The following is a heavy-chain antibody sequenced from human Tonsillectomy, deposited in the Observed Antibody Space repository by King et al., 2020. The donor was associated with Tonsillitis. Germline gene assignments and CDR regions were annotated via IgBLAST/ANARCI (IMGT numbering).Heavy chain of an antibody. J-gene: IGHJ4*02. Sequence: QLVQSGAEVKKPGASVKVSCKASGYTFTGYYIHWVRQAPGQGLEWMGWINHNSCGTNYAQKLQGRGTMTRDTSIRTADMELRRLRSDDTAVYYCARGFYYDSSGYPHDYWGQGTLITVSS. CDR1: GYTFTGYY. V-gene: IGHV1-2*02. CDR2: INHNSCGT. CDR3: ARGFYYDSSGYPHDY. D-gene: IGHD3-22*01.